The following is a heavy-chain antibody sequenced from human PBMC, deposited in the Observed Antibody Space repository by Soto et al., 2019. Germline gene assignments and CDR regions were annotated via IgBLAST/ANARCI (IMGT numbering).Heavy chain of an antibody. CDR3: ARVYSSSWNYYYYYGMDV. D-gene: IGHD6-13*01. J-gene: IGHJ6*02. Sequence: GGSLRLSCAASGFTFSGYAMHWVRQAPGKGLEWVAVISYDGSNKYYADSVKSRFTISRDNSKNTLYLQMNSLRAEDTAVYYCARVYSSSWNYYYYYGMDVWGQGAKVTVSS. CDR2: ISYDGSNK. CDR1: GFTFSGYA. V-gene: IGHV3-30-3*01.